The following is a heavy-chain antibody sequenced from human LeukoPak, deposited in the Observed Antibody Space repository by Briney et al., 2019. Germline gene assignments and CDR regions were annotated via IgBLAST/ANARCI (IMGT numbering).Heavy chain of an antibody. CDR1: GFTFSSYS. V-gene: IGHV3-21*01. D-gene: IGHD1-26*01. J-gene: IGHJ3*02. CDR3: ARDGNDAFDI. CDR2: ISSSSSYI. Sequence: GGSLRLSCAASGFTFSSYSMNWVRQAPGTGLEWVSSISSSSSYIYYADSVKGRFTISRDNAKHSLYLQMNSPRAEDTAVYYCARDGNDAFDIWGQGTMVTVSS.